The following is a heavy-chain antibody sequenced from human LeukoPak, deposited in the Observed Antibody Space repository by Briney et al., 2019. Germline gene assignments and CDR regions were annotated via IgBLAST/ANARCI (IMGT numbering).Heavy chain of an antibody. CDR3: ARGGVTIFGVVINEEYYFDY. D-gene: IGHD3-3*01. J-gene: IGHJ4*02. Sequence: TSETLSLTCAVYGGSFSGYYWSWIRQPPGKGLEWIGEINHSGSTNYNPSLMSRVAMSVDTSKNQFSLNLRSVTAADTAVYYCARGGVTIFGVVINEEYYFDYWGQGTLVTVSS. CDR1: GGSFSGYY. CDR2: INHSGST. V-gene: IGHV4-34*01.